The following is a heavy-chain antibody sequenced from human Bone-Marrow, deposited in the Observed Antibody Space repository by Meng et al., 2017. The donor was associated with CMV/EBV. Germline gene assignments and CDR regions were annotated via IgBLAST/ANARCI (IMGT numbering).Heavy chain of an antibody. V-gene: IGHV1-69*05. J-gene: IGHJ6*02. CDR3: ARDSALTRVGMDV. CDR2: IIPILGTA. D-gene: IGHD4-17*01. Sequence: SVKVSCKASGGTFSSYAISWVRQAPGQGLEWMGGIIPILGTANYAQKFQGRVTITTDESTSTAYMELSSLRSEDTAVYYCARDSALTRVGMDVWGQGTTVTVSS. CDR1: GGTFSSYA.